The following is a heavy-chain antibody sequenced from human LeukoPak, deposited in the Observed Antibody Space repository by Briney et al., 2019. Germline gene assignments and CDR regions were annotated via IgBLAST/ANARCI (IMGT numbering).Heavy chain of an antibody. Sequence: PGGSLRLSCAASGFTFSSYGMHWVRQAPGKGLEWVAVIWYDGSNKYYADSVKGRFTISRDNSKNTLYLQMNSLRAEDTAVYYCAREHQGPRLRFLEWSPRAFDIWGQGTMVTVSS. CDR3: AREHQGPRLRFLEWSPRAFDI. CDR1: GFTFSSYG. CDR2: IWYDGSNK. D-gene: IGHD3-3*01. V-gene: IGHV3-33*01. J-gene: IGHJ3*02.